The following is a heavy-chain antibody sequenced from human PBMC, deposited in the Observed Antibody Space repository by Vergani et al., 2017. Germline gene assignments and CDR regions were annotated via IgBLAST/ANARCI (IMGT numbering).Heavy chain of an antibody. CDR2: IKQDGSEK. D-gene: IGHD6-13*01. V-gene: IGHV3-7*01. J-gene: IGHJ4*02. CDR3: AKDNPASGIKFFDY. CDR1: GFTFSSYW. Sequence: EVQLVESGGGLVQPGGSLRLSCAASGFTFSSYWMSWVRQAPGKGLEWVANIKQDGSEKYYVDSVKGRFTISRDNAKNSLYLQMNSLRAEDTAVYYCAKDNPASGIKFFDYWGQGTLVTVSS.